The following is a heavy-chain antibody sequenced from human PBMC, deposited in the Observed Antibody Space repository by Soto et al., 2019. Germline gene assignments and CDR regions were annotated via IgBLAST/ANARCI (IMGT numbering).Heavy chain of an antibody. CDR2: ISYDGSNK. J-gene: IGHJ4*02. V-gene: IGHV3-30*18. D-gene: IGHD4-17*01. Sequence: QVQLVESGGGVVQPGRSLRLSCAASGFTFSSYGMHWVRQAPGKGLEWVAVISYDGSNKYYADSVKGRFTISRDNSKNTLYLRMNSLRAEDTAVYYCANGDLDYWGQGTLVTVSS. CDR1: GFTFSSYG. CDR3: ANGDLDY.